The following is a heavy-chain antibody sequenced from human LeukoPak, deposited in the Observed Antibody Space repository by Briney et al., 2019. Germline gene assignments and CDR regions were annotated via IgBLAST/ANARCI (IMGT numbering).Heavy chain of an antibody. D-gene: IGHD2-8*01. J-gene: IGHJ4*02. Sequence: SETLSLTCAVYGGSFSDFYWTWIRQPPGKGLEWIGEINHSGSTNYNPSLKSRVTISVDTSKNQFPLKLTSVTAADTAVYYCARGVVLMVYAVFDSWSQGTLVTVSS. V-gene: IGHV4-34*01. CDR2: INHSGST. CDR3: ARGVVLMVYAVFDS. CDR1: GGSFSDFY.